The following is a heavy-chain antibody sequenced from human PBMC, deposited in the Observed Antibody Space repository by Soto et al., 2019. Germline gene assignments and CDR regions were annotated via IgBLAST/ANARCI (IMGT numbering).Heavy chain of an antibody. J-gene: IGHJ5*02. Sequence: GGSLRLSCAASVFTFSSYGMHWARQAPGKGPEWVAVLWYDGSNENYADSVKGRFTIFRDDSKNTLYLQMNSLRTEDTAVYYCARDLGYCRSGTCYREWFDPWGRGTLVTSPQ. CDR1: VFTFSSYG. D-gene: IGHD2-15*01. CDR3: ARDLGYCRSGTCYREWFDP. V-gene: IGHV3-33*01. CDR2: LWYDGSNE.